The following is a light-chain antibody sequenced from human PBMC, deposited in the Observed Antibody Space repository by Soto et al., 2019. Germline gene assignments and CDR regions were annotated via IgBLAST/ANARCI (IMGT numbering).Light chain of an antibody. CDR3: TSYTSSSSVV. V-gene: IGLV2-14*01. Sequence: QSALTQPASVSGSPGQSITISCTGTRSDIGGYNYVSWYQQHPGKAPKVMIYEVSNRPSGVSNRFSASKSGNTASLTISGLQAEDEADYYCTSYTSSSSVVFGGGTKLTVL. CDR2: EVS. CDR1: RSDIGGYNY. J-gene: IGLJ2*01.